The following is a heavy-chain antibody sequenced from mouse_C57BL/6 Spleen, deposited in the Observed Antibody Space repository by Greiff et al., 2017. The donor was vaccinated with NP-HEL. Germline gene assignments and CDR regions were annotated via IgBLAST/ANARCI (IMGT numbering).Heavy chain of an antibody. CDR2: IYPGDGDT. CDR3: ARGVTGQYGSSDYAMDY. Sequence: QVQLKQSGPELVKPGASVKISCKASGYAFSSSWMNWVKQRPGKGLEWIGRIYPGDGDTNYNGKFKGKATLTADKSSSTAYMQLSSLTSEDSAVYFGARGVTGQYGSSDYAMDYWGQGTSVTVSA. CDR1: GYAFSSSW. D-gene: IGHD1-1*01. J-gene: IGHJ4*01. V-gene: IGHV1-82*01.